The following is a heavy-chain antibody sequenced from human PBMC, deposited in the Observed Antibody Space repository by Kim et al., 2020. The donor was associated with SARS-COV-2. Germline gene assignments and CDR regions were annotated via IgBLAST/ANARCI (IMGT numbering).Heavy chain of an antibody. CDR3: ARGGGDGYNSDY. V-gene: IGHV1-2*02. D-gene: IGHD5-12*01. Sequence: NYAQKFQGRVTMTRDPSISTAYMELSRLRSDDTAVYYCARGGGDGYNSDYWGQGTLVTVSS. J-gene: IGHJ4*02.